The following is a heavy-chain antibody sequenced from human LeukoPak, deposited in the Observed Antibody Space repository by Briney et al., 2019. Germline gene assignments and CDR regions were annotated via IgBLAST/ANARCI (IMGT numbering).Heavy chain of an antibody. D-gene: IGHD1-14*01. V-gene: IGHV3-53*01. CDR3: ARGVEPLAANTLAY. CDR1: GFTVITND. CDR2: LYSDGNT. J-gene: IGHJ4*02. Sequence: PGGSLRLSCAPSGFTVITNDMTWVRQAPGKGIEWVSVLYSDGNTKYADSVQGRFTISRDNSKNTLYLEMNSLSPDDTAVYYCARGVEPLAANTLAYWGQGTLVTVSS.